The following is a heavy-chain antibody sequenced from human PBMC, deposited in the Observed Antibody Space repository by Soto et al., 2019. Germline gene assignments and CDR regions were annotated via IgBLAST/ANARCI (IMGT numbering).Heavy chain of an antibody. D-gene: IGHD3-22*01. V-gene: IGHV4-34*01. CDR3: ARGRSDSSGYYKRYYYGMDV. CDR2: INHSGST. Sequence: XETLSLTCAVYGGSFSGYYWSWIRQPPGKGLEWIGEINHSGSTNYNPSLKSRVTISVDTSKNQFSLKLSSVTAADTAVYYCARGRSDSSGYYKRYYYGMDVWGQGTTVTVSS. J-gene: IGHJ6*02. CDR1: GGSFSGYY.